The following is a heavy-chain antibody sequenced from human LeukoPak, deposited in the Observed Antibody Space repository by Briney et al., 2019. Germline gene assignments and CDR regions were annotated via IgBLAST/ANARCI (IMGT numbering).Heavy chain of an antibody. V-gene: IGHV3-7*03. CDR2: VKQDGSEK. CDR1: GFTFSNYW. D-gene: IGHD5-12*01. Sequence: GGSLRLSCAASGFTFSNYWLTWVRQAPGQGLEWVANVKQDGSEKHYVDSVKGRFTISRDNAKNSLYLQMNSLRAEDTAVYYCAKDPHVDIVAIYGMDVWGQGTTVTVSS. CDR3: AKDPHVDIVAIYGMDV. J-gene: IGHJ6*02.